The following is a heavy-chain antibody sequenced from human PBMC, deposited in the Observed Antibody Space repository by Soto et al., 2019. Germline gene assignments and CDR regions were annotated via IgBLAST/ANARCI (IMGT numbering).Heavy chain of an antibody. CDR1: GYTFTSYG. CDR2: ISAYNGNT. J-gene: IGHJ3*02. CDR3: ARESGHYDILTGYYTYDAFDI. D-gene: IGHD3-9*01. Sequence: ASVTVSCQASGYTFTSYGISWVRQAPRQGLEWMGWISAYNGNTNYAQKLQGRVTMTTDTSTSTAYMELRSLRSDDTAVYYCARESGHYDILTGYYTYDAFDIWGQGTMVTVSS. V-gene: IGHV1-18*01.